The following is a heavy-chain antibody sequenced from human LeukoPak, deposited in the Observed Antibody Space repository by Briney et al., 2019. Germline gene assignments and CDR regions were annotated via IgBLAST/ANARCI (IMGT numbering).Heavy chain of an antibody. CDR3: ARVKVRGVPGAFDI. CDR1: GGTFSSYA. Sequence: SVKVSCKASGGTFSSYAISWVRQAPGQGLEWMGGIIPIFGTANYAQKFPGRVTITADESTSTAYMELSSLSSEHTAVYYCARVKVRGVPGAFDIWGQGTMVTVSS. D-gene: IGHD3-10*01. CDR2: IIPIFGTA. J-gene: IGHJ3*02. V-gene: IGHV1-69*13.